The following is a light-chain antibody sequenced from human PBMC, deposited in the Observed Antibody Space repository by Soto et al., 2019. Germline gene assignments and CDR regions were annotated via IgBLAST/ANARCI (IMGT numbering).Light chain of an antibody. J-gene: IGLJ2*01. CDR3: SSYTSSSTGVV. CDR1: SSDVGGYNY. CDR2: EVS. V-gene: IGLV2-14*01. Sequence: QSALTQPASVSGSPGQSITISCTGTSSDVGGYNYVSWYQQHPGKAPKLMIYEVSNRPLGVSNRFSGSKSGNTASLTISGLQAEDEADYYCSSYTSSSTGVVFGGGTKLTVL.